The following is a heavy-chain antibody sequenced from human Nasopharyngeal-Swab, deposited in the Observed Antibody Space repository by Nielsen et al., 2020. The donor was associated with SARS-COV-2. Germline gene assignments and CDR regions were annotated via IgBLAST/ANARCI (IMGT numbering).Heavy chain of an antibody. CDR3: AKDFEGYYYYMNV. V-gene: IGHV3-48*04. Sequence: GESLKISCAASGFTFSSYSMNWVRQAPGKGLEWVSYISSSSSTIYYADSVKGRFTISRDNAKNSLYLQMNSLRAEDTALYYCAKDFEGYYYYMNVWGKGTTVTVSS. CDR1: GFTFSSYS. CDR2: ISSSSSTI. J-gene: IGHJ6*03.